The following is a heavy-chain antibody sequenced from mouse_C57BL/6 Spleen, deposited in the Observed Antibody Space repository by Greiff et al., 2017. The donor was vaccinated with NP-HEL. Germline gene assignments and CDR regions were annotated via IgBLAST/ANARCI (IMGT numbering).Heavy chain of an antibody. D-gene: IGHD2-1*01. J-gene: IGHJ3*01. CDR2: ISDCGSYT. Sequence: EVQLVESGGGLVKPGGSLKLSCAASGFTFSSYAMSWVRQTPETRLEWVATISDCGSYTYSPDNVKGRFTISRDNAKNNLYLQMSHLKSEDTAMYYCARDHGNYAWFAYWGQGTLVTVAA. V-gene: IGHV5-4*01. CDR3: ARDHGNYAWFAY. CDR1: GFTFSSYA.